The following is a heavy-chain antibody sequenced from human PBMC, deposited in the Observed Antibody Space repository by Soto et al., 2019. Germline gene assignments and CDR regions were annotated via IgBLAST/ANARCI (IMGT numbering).Heavy chain of an antibody. V-gene: IGHV3-30-3*01. CDR2: ISYDGSNK. CDR3: ARDQEYYYDSRGSPLGY. D-gene: IGHD3-22*01. J-gene: IGHJ4*02. Sequence: QVQLVESGGGVVQPGRSLRLSCAASGFTFSSYAMHWVRQAPGKGLEWVAVISYDGSNKYYADSVKGRFTISRDNSKNTLYLQMNSLRAEDTAVYYCARDQEYYYDSRGSPLGYWGQGTLVTVSS. CDR1: GFTFSSYA.